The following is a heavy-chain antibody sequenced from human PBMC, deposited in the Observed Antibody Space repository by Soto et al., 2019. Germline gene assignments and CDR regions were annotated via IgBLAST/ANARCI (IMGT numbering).Heavy chain of an antibody. CDR3: ARNYYDSSCSDY. J-gene: IGHJ4*02. Sequence: QVQLVQSGAEVKKPGASVKVSCKTSGYTFTNYGISWVRQAPGQGLEWMGWISAYNGNTNYIQKLQGRLTLNTDTSTSTAYMELRSLRSDDTAVYYCARNYYDSSCSDYWGQGTLVTVSS. D-gene: IGHD3-22*01. CDR2: ISAYNGNT. V-gene: IGHV1-18*01. CDR1: GYTFTNYG.